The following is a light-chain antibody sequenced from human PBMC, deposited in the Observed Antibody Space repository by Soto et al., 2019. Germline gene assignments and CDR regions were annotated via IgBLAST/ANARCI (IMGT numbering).Light chain of an antibody. V-gene: IGKV1-27*01. CDR1: QGISNY. CDR2: AAS. CDR3: QKHNSAPFT. Sequence: DIQMTQSPASLSASVGDRVTITCRASQGISNYLAWYQQKPGKVPKLLIYAASTLQSGVPSRFSGSGSGTDFTLTISSQQPEDRATYYSQKHNSAPFTFGPGTKVDIK. J-gene: IGKJ3*01.